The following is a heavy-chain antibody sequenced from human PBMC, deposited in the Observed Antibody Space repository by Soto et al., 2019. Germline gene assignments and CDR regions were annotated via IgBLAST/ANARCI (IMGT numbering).Heavy chain of an antibody. V-gene: IGHV4-61*01. CDR3: ARGRISYGLRKLDY. CDR2: IYYSGST. D-gene: IGHD5-18*01. Sequence: SETLSLTCTVSGGSVSSGSYYWSWIRQPPGKGLEWIGYIYYSGSTNYNPSLKSRVTISVDTSENQFSLKLSSVTAADTAVYYCARGRISYGLRKLDYWGQGTLVTVS. CDR1: GGSVSSGSYY. J-gene: IGHJ4*02.